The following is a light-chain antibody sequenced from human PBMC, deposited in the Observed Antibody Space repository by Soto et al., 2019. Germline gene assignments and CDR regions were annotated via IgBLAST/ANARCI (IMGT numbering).Light chain of an antibody. CDR3: CSSAGGFTGV. V-gene: IGLV2-11*01. J-gene: IGLJ3*02. Sequence: QSALTQPRSVSGSPGQSVTIPCTGTSSDVVSWYQQHPGKAPKLIIYYVSQRPSGVPDRFSGSKSGNTASLTISGLQAEDEADYYCCSSAGGFTGVFGGGTKLTVL. CDR1: SSDVV. CDR2: YVS.